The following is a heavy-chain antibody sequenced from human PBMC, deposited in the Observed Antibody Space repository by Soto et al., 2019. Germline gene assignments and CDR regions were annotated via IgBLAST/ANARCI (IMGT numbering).Heavy chain of an antibody. CDR1: GGSISSYY. CDR3: ARGVGATIYYYYYGMDV. CDR2: IYYSGST. Sequence: LSLTCTVSGGSISSYYWSWIRQPPGKGLEWIGYIYYSGSTNYNPSLKSRVTISVDTSKNQFSLKLSSVTAADTAVYYCARGVGATIYYYYYGMDVWGQGTTVTVSS. J-gene: IGHJ6*02. V-gene: IGHV4-59*01. D-gene: IGHD1-26*01.